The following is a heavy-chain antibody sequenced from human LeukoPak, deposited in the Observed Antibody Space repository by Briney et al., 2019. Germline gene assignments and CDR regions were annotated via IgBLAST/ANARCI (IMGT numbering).Heavy chain of an antibody. CDR1: GGSISSSPYY. CDR2: IYYSGST. J-gene: IGHJ4*02. Sequence: PSETLSLTCTVSGGSISSSPYYWGWIRQPPGKGLEWIGTIYYSGSTNYNPSLKSRVTISVDTSKNQFSLKLSSVTAADTAVYYCARGFAYFDYWGQGTLVTVSS. CDR3: ARGFAYFDY. V-gene: IGHV4-61*05.